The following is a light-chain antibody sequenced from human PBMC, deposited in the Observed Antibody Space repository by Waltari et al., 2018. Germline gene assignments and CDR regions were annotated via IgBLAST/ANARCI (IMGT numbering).Light chain of an antibody. CDR2: EAR. Sequence: QSALTQPASVSGSAGQSITISCTGTSSDVGTYNLVSWYQQHPGKAPKLMIYEARKRPSGVSHRFSGSKTGNTASLTISGLQAEDEADYFCCSYAGGHTLVFGGGTKLTVL. J-gene: IGLJ3*02. CDR3: CSYAGGHTLV. V-gene: IGLV2-23*02. CDR1: SSDVGTYNL.